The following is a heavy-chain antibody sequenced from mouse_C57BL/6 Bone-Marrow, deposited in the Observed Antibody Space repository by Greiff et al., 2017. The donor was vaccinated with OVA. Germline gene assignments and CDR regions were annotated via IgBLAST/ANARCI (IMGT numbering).Heavy chain of an antibody. J-gene: IGHJ4*01. V-gene: IGHV1-82*01. CDR2: IYPGDGDT. Sequence: QVHVKQSGPELVKPGASVKISCKASGYAFSSSWMNWVKQRPGKGLEWIGRIYPGDGDTNYNGKFKGKATLTADKSSSTAYMQLSSLTSEDSAVYFCARWGRQKNYYAMDYWGQGTSVTVSS. CDR3: ARWGRQKNYYAMDY. CDR1: GYAFSSSW.